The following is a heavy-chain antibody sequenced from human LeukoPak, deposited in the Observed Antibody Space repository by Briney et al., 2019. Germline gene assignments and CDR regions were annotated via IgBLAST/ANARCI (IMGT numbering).Heavy chain of an antibody. CDR2: IYLYGTT. CDR1: IGSLSSSKW. D-gene: IGHD1/OR15-1a*01. J-gene: IGHJ6*02. V-gene: IGHV4-4*02. Sequence: PSETLSLTCSVSIGSLSSSKWWSWVRQSPVKGLEWIGEIYLYGTTNYNPSFTSRVTMSVDRSRNQFSLKLTSVTAAHTAVYYCARQKWEQQGRDYYFNGLDVWGPGTTVIVSS. CDR3: ARQKWEQQGRDYYFNGLDV.